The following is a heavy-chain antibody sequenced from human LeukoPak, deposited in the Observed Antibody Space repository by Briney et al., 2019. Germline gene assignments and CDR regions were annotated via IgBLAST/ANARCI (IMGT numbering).Heavy chain of an antibody. J-gene: IGHJ4*02. CDR1: GFTFSSYG. Sequence: GGSLRLSCAASGFTFSSYGMHWVRQAPGKGLEWVAVIWYDGSNKYYADSVKGRFTISRDNSKNTLYLQMNSLRAEDTAVYYCARGLPGIAVAGTGDYWGQGTLVTVSS. D-gene: IGHD6-19*01. CDR3: ARGLPGIAVAGTGDY. V-gene: IGHV3-33*01. CDR2: IWYDGSNK.